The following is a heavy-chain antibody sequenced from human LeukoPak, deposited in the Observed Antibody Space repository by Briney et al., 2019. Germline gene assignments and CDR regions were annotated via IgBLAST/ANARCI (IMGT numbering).Heavy chain of an antibody. CDR3: AREDDRSFGAYDC. CDR2: VSKYTGNA. D-gene: IGHD4-17*01. Sequence: ASVKVSCKASNYTFSDYDVTWVRQAPGQGLEWMGWVSKYTGNADYAPKFQGRVSMTTDRSTRTAYMELRSLRPDDTAVYFCAREDDRSFGAYDCWGQGTLVTVS. CDR1: NYTFSDYD. V-gene: IGHV1-18*01. J-gene: IGHJ4*02.